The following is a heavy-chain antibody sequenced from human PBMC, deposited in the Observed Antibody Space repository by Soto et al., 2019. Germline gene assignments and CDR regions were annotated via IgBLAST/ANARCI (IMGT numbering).Heavy chain of an antibody. CDR3: ARGAVAGCFDY. CDR1: GYTFTSSY. V-gene: IGHV1-46*01. Sequence: ASVKVSCKASGYTFTSSYMHWVRQAPGQGLEWMGIINPSGGSTSYAQKFQGRVTMTRDTSTSTVYMELSSLRSEATAVYYCARGAVAGCFDYWGQGTLVTVSS. CDR2: INPSGGST. J-gene: IGHJ4*02. D-gene: IGHD6-19*01.